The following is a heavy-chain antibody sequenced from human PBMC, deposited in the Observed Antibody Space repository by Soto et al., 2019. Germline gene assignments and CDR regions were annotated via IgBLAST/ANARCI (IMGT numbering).Heavy chain of an antibody. CDR3: ARILNYYDSTPALWEDDI. V-gene: IGHV1-69*13. CDR1: GGSLTGYT. D-gene: IGHD3-22*01. Sequence: SVKVSWKASGGSLTGYTITWVRQAPEQGLEWMGGIIPIFDTTNYAQKLQGRFTITADDSTSTAYMELRSLISDDTAVYYCARILNYYDSTPALWEDDIWGQGTMVTVSS. CDR2: IIPIFDTT. J-gene: IGHJ3*02.